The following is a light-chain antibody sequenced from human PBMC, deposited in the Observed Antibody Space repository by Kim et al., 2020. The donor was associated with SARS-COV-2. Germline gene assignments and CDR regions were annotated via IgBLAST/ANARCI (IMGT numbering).Light chain of an antibody. V-gene: IGKV1-5*03. Sequence: DIQMTQSPSTLSASVGVRVTITCRASQSISSWLAWYQQKPGKAPKLLIYKASSLESGVPSRFSGSGSGTEFTLTISSLQPDDFATYYCQQYNSYSWTFGQWTKVDIK. CDR1: QSISSW. CDR2: KAS. CDR3: QQYNSYSWT. J-gene: IGKJ1*01.